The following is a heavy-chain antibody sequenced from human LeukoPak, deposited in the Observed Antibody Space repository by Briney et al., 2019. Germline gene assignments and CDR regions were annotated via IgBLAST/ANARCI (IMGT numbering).Heavy chain of an antibody. D-gene: IGHD2-15*01. Sequence: GASVKVPCKASGCTFTGYYMHWVRQAPGQGLEWMGWINPNSGGTNYAQKFQGRVTMTRDTSISTVYMELSRLRSDDTAVYYCARVPNFCSGGSCYSSNYMDVWGQGTTVTVSS. V-gene: IGHV1-2*02. CDR3: ARVPNFCSGGSCYSSNYMDV. CDR2: INPNSGGT. J-gene: IGHJ6*03. CDR1: GCTFTGYY.